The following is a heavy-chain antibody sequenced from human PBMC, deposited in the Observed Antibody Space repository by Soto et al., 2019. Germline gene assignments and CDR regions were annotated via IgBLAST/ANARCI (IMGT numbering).Heavy chain of an antibody. Sequence: PRLSCAASGFTFSNYAMHWVRQAPGKGLEWVAIISYDGSNKYYADSVKGRFTISRDNSKNTLYLQMNSLRAEDTAVYYCARDLSDEYNGKPGSHWFDPWGQGTLVTVSS. D-gene: IGHD5-12*01. J-gene: IGHJ5*02. CDR1: GFTFSNYA. CDR3: ARDLSDEYNGKPGSHWFDP. CDR2: ISYDGSNK. V-gene: IGHV3-30-3*01.